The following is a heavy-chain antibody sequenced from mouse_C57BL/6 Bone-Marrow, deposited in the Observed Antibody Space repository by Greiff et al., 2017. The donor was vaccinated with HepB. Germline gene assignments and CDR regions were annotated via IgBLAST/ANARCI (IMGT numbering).Heavy chain of an antibody. J-gene: IGHJ2*01. CDR1: GYTFTSYW. V-gene: IGHV1-50*01. CDR3: AREGNYYGNLWYFDY. CDR2: IDPSDSYT. D-gene: IGHD2-1*01. Sequence: QVQLQQPGAELVKPGASVKLSCKASGYTFTSYWMQWVKQRPGQGLEWIGEIDPSDSYTNYNQKFKGKATLTVDTSSSTAYMQLSSLTSEDSAVYYCAREGNYYGNLWYFDYWGQGTTLTVSS.